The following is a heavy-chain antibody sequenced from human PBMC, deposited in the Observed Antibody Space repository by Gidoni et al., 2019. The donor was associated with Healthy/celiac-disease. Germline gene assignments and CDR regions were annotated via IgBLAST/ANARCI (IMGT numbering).Heavy chain of an antibody. CDR2: IYPGDADT. J-gene: IGHJ6*02. V-gene: IGHV5-51*01. CDR3: ALRYCSSTSCYRGGKDYYYGMDV. CDR1: GYSFTSYW. D-gene: IGHD2-2*02. Sequence: EVQLVQSGAEVKKPGESLKISCKGSGYSFTSYWIGWVRKMPGKGLEWMGIIYPGDADTRYSPSFQGQVTISADKSISTAYLQWSSLKASDTAMYYCALRYCSSTSCYRGGKDYYYGMDVWGQGTTVTVSS.